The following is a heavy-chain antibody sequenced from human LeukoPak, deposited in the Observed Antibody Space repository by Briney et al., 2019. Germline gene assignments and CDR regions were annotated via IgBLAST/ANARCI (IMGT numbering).Heavy chain of an antibody. CDR3: ARLRGYTSSARGYVEY. Sequence: PSGTLSLTCTVSGDSISSSSFYWGWIRQPPGKGLEWIGSIYYSGSTYYDPSLKSRVTISVDTSKNQFSLKLSSATAADTAVYYCARLRGYTSSARGYVEYWGQGTLVTVSS. J-gene: IGHJ4*02. CDR2: IYYSGST. D-gene: IGHD6-13*01. CDR1: GDSISSSSFY. V-gene: IGHV4-39*01.